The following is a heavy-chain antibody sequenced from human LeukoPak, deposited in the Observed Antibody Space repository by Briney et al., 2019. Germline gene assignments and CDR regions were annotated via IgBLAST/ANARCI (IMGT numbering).Heavy chain of an antibody. Sequence: GGSLRLSCAASGFTFSSYWMHWVRQAPGKGPVWVSRINSDGSSTSYADSVKGRFTISRDNAKNTLYLQMNSLRAEDTAVYYCARAKYSSSFDYWGQGTLVTVSS. J-gene: IGHJ4*02. V-gene: IGHV3-74*01. CDR1: GFTFSSYW. CDR3: ARAKYSSSFDY. CDR2: INSDGSST. D-gene: IGHD6-6*01.